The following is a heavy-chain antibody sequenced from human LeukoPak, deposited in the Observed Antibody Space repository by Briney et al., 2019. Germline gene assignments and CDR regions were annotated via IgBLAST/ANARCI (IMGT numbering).Heavy chain of an antibody. Sequence: KSSETLSLTCTVSGGSISSSSYYWGWIRQPPGKGLEWIGYIYSSGTTYYNPSLKSRVTISLDTSKNQFSLKLTSATAADTAVYYCASFDKGRFDYWGQGTLVTVSS. D-gene: IGHD2-15*01. CDR2: IYSSGTT. J-gene: IGHJ4*02. CDR3: ASFDKGRFDY. CDR1: GGSISSSSYY. V-gene: IGHV4-39*07.